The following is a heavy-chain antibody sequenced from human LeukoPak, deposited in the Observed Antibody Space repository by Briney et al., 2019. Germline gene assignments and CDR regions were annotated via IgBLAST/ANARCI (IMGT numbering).Heavy chain of an antibody. D-gene: IGHD3-16*01. CDR3: ATKHYDYVKF. CDR2: IYYTGTT. V-gene: IGHV4-38-2*01. J-gene: IGHJ4*02. Sequence: SEALSLTCGVSGYSITSGYYWGWIRQPPGKGLEWIGSIYYTGTTFYNPSLKSRLTISLDTSKNQFSLRLNSVTAADTATYYCATKHYDYVKFRGQGTLVIVS. CDR1: GYSITSGYY.